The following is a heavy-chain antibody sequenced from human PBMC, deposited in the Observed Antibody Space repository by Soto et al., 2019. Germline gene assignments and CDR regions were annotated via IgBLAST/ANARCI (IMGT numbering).Heavy chain of an antibody. CDR2: ISSSSSSI. CDR1: GFTFSSYS. D-gene: IGHD3-9*01. V-gene: IGHV3-21*01. CDR3: ARDAMYYDLLTGYYIVPFDY. Sequence: EVQLVESGGGLVKPGGSLRLSCAASGFTFSSYSMNWVRQAPGKGLEWVSSISSSSSSIYFADSVKGRFTISRDNARNSLFLQMNSLRAEDTAIYYCARDAMYYDLLTGYYIVPFDYWGQGTLVTVSS. J-gene: IGHJ4*02.